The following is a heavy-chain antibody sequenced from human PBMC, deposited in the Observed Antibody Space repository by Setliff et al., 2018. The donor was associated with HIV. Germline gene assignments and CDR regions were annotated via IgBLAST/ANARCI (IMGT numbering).Heavy chain of an antibody. D-gene: IGHD5-12*01. CDR2: FYTSGST. CDR3: AREIWGQVAHVPYGMDV. V-gene: IGHV4-4*07. CDR1: GGSISSYY. Sequence: TSETLSXTCTVSGGSISSYYWSWIRQPAGKGLEWIGRFYTSGSTNYNPSLKSRVTMSVDTSKNQFSLKVRYVTAADTAIYYCAREIWGQVAHVPYGMDVWGQGTTVTVSS. J-gene: IGHJ6*02.